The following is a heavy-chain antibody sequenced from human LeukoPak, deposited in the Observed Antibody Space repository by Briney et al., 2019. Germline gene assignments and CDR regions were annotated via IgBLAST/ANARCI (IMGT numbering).Heavy chain of an antibody. CDR2: INPNSGGT. Sequence: ASVKVSCKASGYTFTGYYMHWVRQAPGQGLEWMGWINPNSGGTNYAQKFQGRVTMTRDTSISTAYMELSRLRSDDTAVYYCARAPRRYGSGSISPIDYWGQGTLVTVSS. D-gene: IGHD3-10*01. J-gene: IGHJ4*02. CDR1: GYTFTGYY. V-gene: IGHV1-2*02. CDR3: ARAPRRYGSGSISPIDY.